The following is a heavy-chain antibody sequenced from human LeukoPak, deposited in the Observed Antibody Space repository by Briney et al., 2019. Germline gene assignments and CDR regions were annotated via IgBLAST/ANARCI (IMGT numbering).Heavy chain of an antibody. V-gene: IGHV3-23*01. D-gene: IGHD2-2*01. CDR3: AKDLDIVVVPAAPCTAFDI. CDR1: GFTFSSYA. J-gene: IGHJ3*02. Sequence: GGSLRLSCAASGFTFSSYAMSWVRQAPGKGLEWVSAISGSGGSTYYADSVKGRFTISRDNSKNTLYLQMNSLRAEDTAVYYCAKDLDIVVVPAAPCTAFDIWGQGTMVTVSS. CDR2: ISGSGGST.